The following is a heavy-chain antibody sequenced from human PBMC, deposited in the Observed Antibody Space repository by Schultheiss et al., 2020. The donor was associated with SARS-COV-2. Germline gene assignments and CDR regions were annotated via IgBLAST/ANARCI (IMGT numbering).Heavy chain of an antibody. CDR2: IYYSGST. Sequence: GSLRLSCAVSGGSISSSNWWSWVRQPPGKGLEWIGYIYYSGSTNYNPSLKSRVTISVDTSKNQFSLKLSSVTAAATAVYYCARGTGGGMDVWGQGTTVTVSS. D-gene: IGHD3-16*01. V-gene: IGHV4-4*02. CDR1: GGSISSSNW. CDR3: ARGTGGGMDV. J-gene: IGHJ6*02.